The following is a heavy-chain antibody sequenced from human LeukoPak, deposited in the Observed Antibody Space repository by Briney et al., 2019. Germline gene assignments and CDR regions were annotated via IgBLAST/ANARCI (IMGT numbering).Heavy chain of an antibody. CDR2: ISSSSSYI. CDR1: GFTFSNYV. Sequence: GGSLRLSCAASGFTFSNYVMNWVRQAPGKGLEWVSSISSSSSYIYYADSVKGRFTISRDNAKNSLYLQMNSLRVEDTAVYYCARDSSGWYHWFDPWGQGTLVTVSS. D-gene: IGHD6-19*01. V-gene: IGHV3-21*01. CDR3: ARDSSGWYHWFDP. J-gene: IGHJ5*02.